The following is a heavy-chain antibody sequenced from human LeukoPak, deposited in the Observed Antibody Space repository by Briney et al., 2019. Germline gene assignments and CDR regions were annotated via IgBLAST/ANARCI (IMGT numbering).Heavy chain of an antibody. Sequence: PGGSLRLSCAASGFTFSSYAMSWVRQAPGKELEWVSAISGSGGSTYYADSVKGRFTISRDNSKNTLYLQMNSLRAEDTAVYYCAKVFSLRWFSYYFDYWGQGTLVTVSS. J-gene: IGHJ4*02. D-gene: IGHD2-15*01. CDR3: AKVFSLRWFSYYFDY. V-gene: IGHV3-23*01. CDR1: GFTFSSYA. CDR2: ISGSGGST.